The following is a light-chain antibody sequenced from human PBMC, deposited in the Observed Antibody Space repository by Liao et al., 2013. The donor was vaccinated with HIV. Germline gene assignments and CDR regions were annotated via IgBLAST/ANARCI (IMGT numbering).Light chain of an antibody. Sequence: SYVLTQPPSVSVAPGKTARITCGGNNIGSKSVHWYQQKPGQAPVLVIYKDSERPSGIPERFSGSNSGNTATLTISGTQAMDEADYYCQAWDSSTVFGGGTKLTVL. CDR2: KDS. CDR3: QAWDSSTV. V-gene: IGLV3-21*01. J-gene: IGLJ2*01. CDR1: NIGSKS.